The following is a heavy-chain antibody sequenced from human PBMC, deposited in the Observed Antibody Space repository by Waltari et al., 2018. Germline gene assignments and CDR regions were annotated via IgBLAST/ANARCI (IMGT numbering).Heavy chain of an antibody. V-gene: IGHV3-23*04. D-gene: IGHD1-1*01. CDR3: AKVRGELEYYYYMEV. CDR1: GFTFSSYA. Sequence: EVQLVESGGGLVQPGGSLRLSCAASGFTFSSYAMSWVRQAPGKGLEWVSAISGSGGSTYYADSVKGVFTSARDNAKNTLYLQMTSMGAEDTAVYYCAKVRGELEYYYYMEVWGKGTTVTVSS. CDR2: ISGSGGST. J-gene: IGHJ6*03.